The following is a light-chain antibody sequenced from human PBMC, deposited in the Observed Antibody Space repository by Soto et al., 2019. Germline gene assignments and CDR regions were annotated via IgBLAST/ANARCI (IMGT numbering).Light chain of an antibody. CDR3: QQCGSAPST. CDR2: GAS. CDR1: ESVRTN. V-gene: IGKV3-20*01. Sequence: ETVVTQSPATLSVSPGETATLSCRASESVRTNLAWYQQKPGQAPRLLIYGASSRATGIPDRFSGSGSGTDFTLTISRLEPEDFAVYYCQQCGSAPSTYGQGTRLEIK. J-gene: IGKJ5*01.